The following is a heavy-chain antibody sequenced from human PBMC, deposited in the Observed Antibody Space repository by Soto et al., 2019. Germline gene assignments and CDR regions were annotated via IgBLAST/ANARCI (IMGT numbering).Heavy chain of an antibody. J-gene: IGHJ6*02. CDR3: ARFSGIDYYGMDV. CDR1: GGSFSGYY. D-gene: IGHD3-10*01. CDR2: INHSGST. Sequence: QVQLQQWGAGLLKPSETLSLTCAAYGGSFSGYYWNWIRQPPGKGLEWIGEINHSGSTNYNPSITSRVTISVATSKNHFYLKLSSVTAADTAVYYCARFSGIDYYGMDVWGQGTTVTVSS. V-gene: IGHV4-34*01.